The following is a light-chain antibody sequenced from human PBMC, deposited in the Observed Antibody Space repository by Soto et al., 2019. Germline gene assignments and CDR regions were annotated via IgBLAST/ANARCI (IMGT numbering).Light chain of an antibody. CDR3: AAWDDSLNGHV. J-gene: IGLJ3*02. Sequence: QLVLTQPPSVSEAPRQRVTISCSGSSSNIGDNYINWYQQLPGKAPKLLIYHDDLLPSGVSDRFSGSKSGTSASLAISDLQSEDEADYYCAAWDDSLNGHVFGGGTKLTVL. CDR2: HDD. CDR1: SSNIGDNY. V-gene: IGLV1-36*01.